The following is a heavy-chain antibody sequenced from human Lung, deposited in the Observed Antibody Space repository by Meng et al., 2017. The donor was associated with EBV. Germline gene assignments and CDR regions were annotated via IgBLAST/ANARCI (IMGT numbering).Heavy chain of an antibody. Sequence: QGELQGPGPGLVQPSQTLSLTCTVSGGSVISGGYYWSWIRQQPGKGPEWIGYIYYTGSSFYNPSLKSRVTISVDTSKNQFSLNLSSVTAADTAVYYCANAGRFGESLGDYWGQGILVTVSS. CDR3: ANAGRFGESLGDY. CDR2: IYYTGSS. CDR1: GGSVISGGYY. J-gene: IGHJ4*02. D-gene: IGHD3-10*01. V-gene: IGHV4-31*03.